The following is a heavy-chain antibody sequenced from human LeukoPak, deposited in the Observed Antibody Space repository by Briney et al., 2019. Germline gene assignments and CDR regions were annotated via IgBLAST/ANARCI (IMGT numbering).Heavy chain of an antibody. J-gene: IGHJ4*02. CDR1: GFTFSSYS. V-gene: IGHV3-21*01. CDR2: ISSSSSYI. CDR3: ARERDSSSSSDY. D-gene: IGHD6-6*01. Sequence: PGGSLRLSCAASGFTFSSYSMNWVRQAPGKGLEWVSSISSSSSYIYYADSVKGRFTISRDNAKNSLYLQMNSLRAEDTAVYYCARERDSSSSSDYWGQGTLVTVSS.